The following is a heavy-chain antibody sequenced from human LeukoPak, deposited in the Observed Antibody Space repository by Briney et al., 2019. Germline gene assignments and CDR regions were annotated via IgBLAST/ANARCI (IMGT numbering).Heavy chain of an antibody. V-gene: IGHV3-23*01. J-gene: IGHJ4*02. Sequence: GGSLRLSCTASEFTFSNYAMNWVRQAPGKGLEWVSAISTSGGSTYYADSVKGRHTISRDNSKNMLYLQMNSLRAEDTAVYYCAKTSGGNYWGQGTLVTVSS. D-gene: IGHD2-15*01. CDR1: EFTFSNYA. CDR2: ISTSGGST. CDR3: AKTSGGNY.